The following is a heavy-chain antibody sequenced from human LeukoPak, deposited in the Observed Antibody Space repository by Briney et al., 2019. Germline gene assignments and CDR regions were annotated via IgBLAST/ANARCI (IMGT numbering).Heavy chain of an antibody. V-gene: IGHV3-7*01. CDR1: GFTFSSQW. D-gene: IGHD3-16*01. J-gene: IGHJ5*02. CDR3: ARAFS. Sequence: PGGALRLSCAASGFTFSSQWMSWVRQAPGKGVEWVAHIKEDGSGKSYVDSVTRRFTISRDNAKNSLYLQMNSLRAEDTAVYYCARAFSWGQGTRVTVSS. CDR2: IKEDGSGK.